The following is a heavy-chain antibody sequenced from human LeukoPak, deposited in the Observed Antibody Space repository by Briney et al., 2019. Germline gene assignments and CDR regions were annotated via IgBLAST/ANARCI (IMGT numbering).Heavy chain of an antibody. Sequence: GESLRLSCAASGFTFDDYPMSWVRQAPGKSLEWVSLISWDGGSTYYADSVKGRFTISRDNSKNSLYLQMNSLRTEDTALYYCAKGSGSLSAFDIWGQGTMVTVSS. J-gene: IGHJ3*02. CDR1: GFTFDDYP. D-gene: IGHD1-26*01. V-gene: IGHV3-43*01. CDR3: AKGSGSLSAFDI. CDR2: ISWDGGST.